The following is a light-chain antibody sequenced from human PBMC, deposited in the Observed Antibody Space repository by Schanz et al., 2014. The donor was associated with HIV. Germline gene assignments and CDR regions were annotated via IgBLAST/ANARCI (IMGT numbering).Light chain of an antibody. Sequence: QSALTQPPSASGSPGQSVTISCTGTSSDVGGYNHVSWSQQHPGKAPKLMIYEVIKRPSGVPDRFSGSKSGSTASLTVSGLQPEDEADYYCSSFAGSNIPWVFGGGTKLTVL. J-gene: IGLJ3*02. CDR3: SSFAGSNIPWV. CDR2: EVI. V-gene: IGLV2-8*01. CDR1: SSDVGGYNH.